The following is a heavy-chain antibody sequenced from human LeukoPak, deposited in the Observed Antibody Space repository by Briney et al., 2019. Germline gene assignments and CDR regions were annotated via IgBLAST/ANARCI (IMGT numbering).Heavy chain of an antibody. CDR2: INHSGST. CDR3: ASTRPVLRFLEWLLESTFDY. Sequence: SETLSLTCAVYGGSFSGYYWSWIRQPPGKGLEWIGEINHSGSTNNNPSLKSRVTISVDTSKNQFSLKLSSVTAADTAVYYCASTRPVLRFLEWLLESTFDYWGQGTLVTVSS. V-gene: IGHV4-34*01. J-gene: IGHJ4*02. CDR1: GGSFSGYY. D-gene: IGHD3-3*01.